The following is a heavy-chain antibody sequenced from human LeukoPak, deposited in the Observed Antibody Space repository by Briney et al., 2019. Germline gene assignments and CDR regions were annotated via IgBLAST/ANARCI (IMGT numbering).Heavy chain of an antibody. D-gene: IGHD3-22*01. CDR2: IYTSGST. V-gene: IGHV4-4*09. CDR1: GGSSSSYY. J-gene: IGHJ4*02. CDR3: ARHDSHYYYDSSGYPIRGYYFDY. Sequence: SETLPLNCIGSGGSSSSYYWSWIRQPPGKGLEGIGYIYTSGSTNHNHSLKSRVTISVDTSKHQFSLKLSSVTAADTAVYYCARHDSHYYYDSSGYPIRGYYFDYWGQGTLVTVSS.